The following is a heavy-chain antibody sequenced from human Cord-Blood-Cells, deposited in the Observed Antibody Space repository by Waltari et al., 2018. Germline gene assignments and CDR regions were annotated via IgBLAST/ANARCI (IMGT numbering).Heavy chain of an antibody. Sequence: QLQLQESGPGLVKPSETLSLTCTVSGGSISSSSYYWGWIRQPPGKGLEWIGSIYYSGNTYYNPSLKSRVTISVDTSKNQFSLKLSSVTAADTAVYYCASSTGDDAFDIWGQGTMVTVSS. CDR1: GGSISSSSYY. D-gene: IGHD7-27*01. V-gene: IGHV4-39*01. J-gene: IGHJ3*02. CDR3: ASSTGDDAFDI. CDR2: IYYSGNT.